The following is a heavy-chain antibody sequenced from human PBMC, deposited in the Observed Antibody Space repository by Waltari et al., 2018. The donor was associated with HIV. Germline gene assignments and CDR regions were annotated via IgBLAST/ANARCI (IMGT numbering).Heavy chain of an antibody. V-gene: IGHV3-30*18. CDR2: VSYDGTNV. J-gene: IGHJ4*02. CDR3: AKAPYGSGNYYFDF. CDR1: GFTFSNYG. Sequence: QVQLVESGGGVVQPGRSLRLSCAASGFTFSNYGMHWVRQAPGKGLEWVAVVSYDGTNVYYADSVKGRFTISRDNSKNTLYLQMNSLRAEDTAIYYCAKAPYGSGNYYFDFWGQGALVTVSS. D-gene: IGHD3-10*01.